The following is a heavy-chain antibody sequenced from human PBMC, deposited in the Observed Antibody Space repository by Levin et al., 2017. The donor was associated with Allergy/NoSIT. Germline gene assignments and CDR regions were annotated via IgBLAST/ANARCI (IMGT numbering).Heavy chain of an antibody. CDR1: GFSLSDYY. CDR2: ISSSGTSR. D-gene: IGHD6-19*01. CDR3: VRDRGAVAPGYFDY. V-gene: IGHV3-11*01. Sequence: GGSLRLSCAASGFSLSDYYMSWIRQAPGKGLEWVSYISSSGTSRNYADSVKGRFTISRDNAKNSLYLQMNSLRVDDTAVYYCVRDRGAVAPGYFDYWGQGTLVTVSS. J-gene: IGHJ4*02.